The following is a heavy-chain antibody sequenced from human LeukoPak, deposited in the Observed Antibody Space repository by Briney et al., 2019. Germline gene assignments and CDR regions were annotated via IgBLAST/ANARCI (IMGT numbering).Heavy chain of an antibody. J-gene: IGHJ4*02. Sequence: PSETQSLTCAVYGGSFSGYCWSWVRQPPGKGLEWIGEINHSGSTNYKPSRKSRVTISVDTSKNQFSLKLSAVDAADTAVYYCARGYGDYELDYWGQGTLVTVSS. CDR1: GGSFSGYC. D-gene: IGHD4-17*01. V-gene: IGHV4-34*01. CDR2: INHSGST. CDR3: ARGYGDYELDY.